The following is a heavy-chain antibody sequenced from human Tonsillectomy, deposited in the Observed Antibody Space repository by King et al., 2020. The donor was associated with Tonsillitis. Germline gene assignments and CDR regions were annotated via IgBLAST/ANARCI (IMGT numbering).Heavy chain of an antibody. J-gene: IGHJ6*02. D-gene: IGHD4-17*01. CDR1: GLTFSDYY. CDR2: ISRSGNTI. V-gene: IGHV3-11*01. Sequence: VQLVESGGGLVKPGGSLRLSCAASGLTFSDYYMNWIRQAPGKGLEWVSYISRSGNTIYYADSVKGRFTISRDNAKSSVYLQMNSLRAEDTALYYCTRDRPTDHDYYYGMDVWGQGPTVTVSS. CDR3: TRDRPTDHDYYYGMDV.